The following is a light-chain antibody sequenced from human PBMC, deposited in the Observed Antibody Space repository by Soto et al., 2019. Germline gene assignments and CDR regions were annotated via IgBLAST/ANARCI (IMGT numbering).Light chain of an antibody. CDR1: TNDVGSYNL. Sequence: QSALTQPASVSGSPGQSITISCTGTTNDVGSYNLVSWYQQHPGKTPKLMIYEGTKRPSGVSNRFSASKSGNTASLTISGLQAEDEADYSCCSFAGSDTLVFGGGTKLTVL. V-gene: IGLV2-23*01. J-gene: IGLJ2*01. CDR3: CSFAGSDTLV. CDR2: EGT.